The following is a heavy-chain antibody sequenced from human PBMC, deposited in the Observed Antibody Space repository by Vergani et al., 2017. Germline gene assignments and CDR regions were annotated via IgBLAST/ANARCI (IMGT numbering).Heavy chain of an antibody. CDR3: ARAVGLRYSDV. Sequence: EVQLVESGGGLVKRGGSLRLSCAASGFTFSSYSMNWVRQAPGKGLEWVSSISSSSSYIHYSDSLKGRFTISRDNAKNSLYLQMNSLRAEDTAVYYCARAVGLRYSDVWGKGTTVTVSS. J-gene: IGHJ6*04. V-gene: IGHV3-21*01. CDR2: ISSSSSYI. CDR1: GFTFSSYS. D-gene: IGHD3-9*01.